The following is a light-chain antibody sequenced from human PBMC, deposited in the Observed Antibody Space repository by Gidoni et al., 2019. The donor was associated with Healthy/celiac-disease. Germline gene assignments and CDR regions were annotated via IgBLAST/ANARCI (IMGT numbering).Light chain of an antibody. Sequence: EIVLTQSSATLSLSPGERDTLSCMASQSVSSYLAWNQQKPDQAPRLLIYDASNRATGIPAMFSGSGSGTDFTLTISGLEPEVFAVYYCQQRSNWPLFTFGPGTKVDIK. J-gene: IGKJ3*01. CDR2: DAS. CDR3: QQRSNWPLFT. CDR1: QSVSSY. V-gene: IGKV3-11*01.